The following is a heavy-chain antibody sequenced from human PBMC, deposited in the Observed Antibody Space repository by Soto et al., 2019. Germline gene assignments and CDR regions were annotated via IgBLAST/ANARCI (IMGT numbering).Heavy chain of an antibody. CDR1: GGYY. CDR3: ARHPAGAAAGSFYGMDG. V-gene: IGHV4-39*01. J-gene: IGHJ6*02. D-gene: IGHD6-13*01. Sequence: SETLSLTCTVSGGYYWGWIRQPPGKGLEWIGSIDYSGSTSYSGSTYYNPSLKSRVTVSVDTSKNQFSLKLTSVTAADTAVYYCARHPAGAAAGSFYGMDGWGQGTTVPVSS. CDR2: IDYSGSTSYSGST.